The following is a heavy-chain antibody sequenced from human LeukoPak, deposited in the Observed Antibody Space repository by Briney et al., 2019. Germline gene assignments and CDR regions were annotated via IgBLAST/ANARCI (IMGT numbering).Heavy chain of an antibody. Sequence: ASVKVSCKASGYTFTGYYMHWVRQAPGQGVKWLGWISVYNGNTNYAPKFQGRVNMTTDTSLGTACPRLRSLTSDDTAVYYCATVDSERYFDYWGRGTLVTVSS. CDR2: ISVYNGNT. CDR3: ATVDSERYFDY. J-gene: IGHJ4*02. D-gene: IGHD3-22*01. V-gene: IGHV1-18*04. CDR1: GYTFTGYY.